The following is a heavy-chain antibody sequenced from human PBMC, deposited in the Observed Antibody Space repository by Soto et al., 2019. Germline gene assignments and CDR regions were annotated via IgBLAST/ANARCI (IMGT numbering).Heavy chain of an antibody. CDR2: IIPIFGTA. J-gene: IGHJ5*02. CDR1: GGTFSSYA. D-gene: IGHD3-22*01. V-gene: IGHV1-69*13. Sequence: SVKVSCKASGGTFSSYAISWVRQAPGQGLEWMGGIIPIFGTANYAQKFQGRVTITADESTSTAYMELSSLRSEDTAVYYCARDRDYYDSSMFDPWGQGTLVTVSS. CDR3: ARDRDYYDSSMFDP.